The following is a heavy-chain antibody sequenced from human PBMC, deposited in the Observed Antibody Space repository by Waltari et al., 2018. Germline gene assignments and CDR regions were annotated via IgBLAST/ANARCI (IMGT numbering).Heavy chain of an antibody. CDR2: IKQDGSEK. CDR1: GLSFLNYW. CDR3: TRGGRDSSWYWRD. Sequence: EVQLVESGGGWAQPGGSLRLSCAASGLSFLNYWMTWVRQASGKGPEWVANIKQDGSEKYYMDSVKGRFTISRDNAKNSLYLQMNNLRVEDTAVYYCTRGGRDSSWYWRDWGQGTLVTVSS. D-gene: IGHD6-13*01. V-gene: IGHV3-7*01. J-gene: IGHJ4*02.